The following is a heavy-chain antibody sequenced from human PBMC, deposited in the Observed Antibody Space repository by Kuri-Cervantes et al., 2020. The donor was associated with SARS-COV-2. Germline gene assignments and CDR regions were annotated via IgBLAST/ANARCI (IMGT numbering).Heavy chain of an antibody. CDR3: ARMTGGQLSGAFDI. D-gene: IGHD6-6*01. CDR1: GFSLSTSGMR. V-gene: IGHV2-70D*14. Sequence: SGPTLVKPTQTLTLTCTFSGFSLSTSGMRVSWIRQPPGKALEWLARIGWDDDKFYSTSLKTRLTIPKDTSKNQVVLTMTNMDPVDTATYYCARMTGGQLSGAFDIWGQGTMVTVSS. CDR2: IGWDDDK. J-gene: IGHJ3*02.